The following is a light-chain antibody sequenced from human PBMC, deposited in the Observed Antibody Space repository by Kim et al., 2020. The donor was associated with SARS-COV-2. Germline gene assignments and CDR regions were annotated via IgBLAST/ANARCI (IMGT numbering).Light chain of an antibody. CDR1: KVGYKY. Sequence: VSPGQTASTTCAGVKVGYKYSCCYKQKPGQSPGLVTYQDSKRPSGIPERFSGSNSGNTAIPTISGTQAMDVDDYYCQAWDSSTVVFGGGTQLTVL. CDR2: QDS. V-gene: IGLV3-1*01. CDR3: QAWDSSTVV. J-gene: IGLJ2*01.